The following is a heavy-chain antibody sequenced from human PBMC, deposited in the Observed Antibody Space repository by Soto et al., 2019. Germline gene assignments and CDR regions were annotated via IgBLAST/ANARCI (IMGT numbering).Heavy chain of an antibody. D-gene: IGHD1-26*01. CDR2: IIPIFGTA. Sequence: QVQLVQSGAEVRRLGSWGKVPCKPSGAPSAGLLTTGVRKAPGKGLEWLGGIIPIFGTANYAQKFQGRVTITADKSTSTAYMELSSLRSEDTAVYYCARGWGGSYSSYYYGMDVWGQGTTVTVSS. V-gene: IGHV1-69*06. CDR3: ARGWGGSYSSYYYGMDV. CDR1: GAPSAGLL. J-gene: IGHJ6*02.